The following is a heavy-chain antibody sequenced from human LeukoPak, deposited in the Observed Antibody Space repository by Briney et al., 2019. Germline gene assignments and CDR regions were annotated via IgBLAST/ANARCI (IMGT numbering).Heavy chain of an antibody. D-gene: IGHD1-26*01. CDR2: ISSNGGST. V-gene: IGHV3-64D*09. CDR1: GFTFSSYA. Sequence: GGSLRLPCSASGFTFSSYAMHWVRQAPGKGLEYVSAISSNGGSTYYADSVKGRFTISRDNSKNTLYLQMSSLRAEDTAVYYCVKGGTVVGATTGDYWGQGTLVTVSS. J-gene: IGHJ4*02. CDR3: VKGGTVVGATTGDY.